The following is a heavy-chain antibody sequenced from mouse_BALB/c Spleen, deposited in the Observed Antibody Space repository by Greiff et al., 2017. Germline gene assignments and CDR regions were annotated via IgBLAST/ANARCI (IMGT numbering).Heavy chain of an antibody. D-gene: IGHD1-2*01. V-gene: IGHV5-6-5*01. J-gene: IGHJ2*01. CDR2: ISSGGST. CDR3: ARNDGYDY. Sequence: EVQVVESGGGLVKPGGSLKLSCAASGFTFSSYAMSWVRQTPEKRLEWVASISSGGSTYYPDSVKGRFTISRDNARNILYLQMSSLRSEDTAMYYCARNDGYDYWGQGTTLTVSS. CDR1: GFTFSSYA.